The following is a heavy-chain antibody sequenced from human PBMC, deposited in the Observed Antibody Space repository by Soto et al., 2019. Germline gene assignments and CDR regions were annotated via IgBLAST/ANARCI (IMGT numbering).Heavy chain of an antibody. Sequence: QVQLVQSGAEVKKPGASVKVSCKASGYTFTNYGISWVRQAPGQGLEWMGWISADNGDTNYAQKLEDRVTMTTDTSTGTAHMELRSLTSDDMAVYYCARVGLSSGSTHFDFWGLGTLVTVSS. V-gene: IGHV1-18*03. CDR2: ISADNGDT. D-gene: IGHD6-19*01. CDR3: ARVGLSSGSTHFDF. CDR1: GYTFTNYG. J-gene: IGHJ4*02.